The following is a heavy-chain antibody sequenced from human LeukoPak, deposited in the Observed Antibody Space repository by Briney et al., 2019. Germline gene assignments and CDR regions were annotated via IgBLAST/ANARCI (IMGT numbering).Heavy chain of an antibody. CDR1: GGTFSSYT. CDR2: IIPILGIA. V-gene: IGHV1-69*02. Sequence: ASVKVSCKASGGTFSSYTISWVRRAPGQGREWMGRIIPILGIANYAQKFQGRVTITADKSTSTAYMELSSLRSEDTAVYYCARARIGYCSGGSCYEDYYFDYWGQGTLVTVSS. CDR3: ARARIGYCSGGSCYEDYYFDY. J-gene: IGHJ4*02. D-gene: IGHD2-15*01.